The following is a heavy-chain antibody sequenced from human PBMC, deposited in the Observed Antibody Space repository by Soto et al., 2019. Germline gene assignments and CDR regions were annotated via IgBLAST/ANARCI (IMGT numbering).Heavy chain of an antibody. D-gene: IGHD5-12*01. J-gene: IGHJ4*02. CDR2: ISSSSSYI. CDR3: ARFGYTTEAH. CDR1: GFTSSSYT. Sequence: GGSLRLSCAASGFTSSSYTMIWVRQAPGKGLEWVSSISSSSSYIYYADSVKGRFTISRDNAKNSLYLQMNSLRAEDTAVYYCARFGYTTEAHWGQGTLVTVSS. V-gene: IGHV3-21*01.